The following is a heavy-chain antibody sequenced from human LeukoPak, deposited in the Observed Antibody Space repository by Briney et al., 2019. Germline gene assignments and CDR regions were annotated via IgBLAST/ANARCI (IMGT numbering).Heavy chain of an antibody. CDR2: INPNSGGT. D-gene: IGHD3-10*01. J-gene: IGHJ5*02. CDR3: GRGSGDWFDP. CDR1: GYTFTGYY. V-gene: IGHV1-2*02. Sequence: ASVKDSCKTSGYTFTGYYMHWVRQAPGQGLAWMGWINPNSGGTNYAQKVQGRVTMTRDTSISTVYMELSRLRSDDTAMYYCGRGSGDWFDPWGQGTLVTVSS.